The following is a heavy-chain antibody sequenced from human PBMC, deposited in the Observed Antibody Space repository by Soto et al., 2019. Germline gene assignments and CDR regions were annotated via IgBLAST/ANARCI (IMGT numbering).Heavy chain of an antibody. Sequence: GESLKISCNGSGYSFTSYWIGWVRQMPGKGLEWMGIIYPGDSDTRYSPSFQGQVTISADKSISTAYLQWSSLKASDTAMYYCAAPAEYSSSWFHYWGQGTLVTVSS. CDR3: AAPAEYSSSWFHY. V-gene: IGHV5-51*01. CDR2: IYPGDSDT. J-gene: IGHJ4*02. D-gene: IGHD6-13*01. CDR1: GYSFTSYW.